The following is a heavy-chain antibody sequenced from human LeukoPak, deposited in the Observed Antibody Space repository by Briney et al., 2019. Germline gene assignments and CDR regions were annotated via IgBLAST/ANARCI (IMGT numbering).Heavy chain of an antibody. CDR3: AKQGYYDSSGYPVGYFDY. D-gene: IGHD3-22*01. V-gene: IGHV3-7*01. Sequence: GGSLRLSCAASGFTFSSYWTSWVRQAPGKGLEWVANIKQDGSEKYYVDSVKGRFTISRDNAKNSLYLQMNSLRAEDTAVYYCAKQGYYDSSGYPVGYFDYWGQGTLVTVSS. J-gene: IGHJ4*02. CDR2: IKQDGSEK. CDR1: GFTFSSYW.